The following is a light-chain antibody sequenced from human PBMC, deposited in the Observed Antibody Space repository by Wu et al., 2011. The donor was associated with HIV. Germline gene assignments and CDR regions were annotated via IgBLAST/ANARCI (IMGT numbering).Light chain of an antibody. CDR1: QTVSSSY. CDR3: QQYHNWQWT. V-gene: IGKV3D-15*01. Sequence: CRTSQTVSSSYLAWYQQKPGQAPRLLIYGASSRATGIPDRFSGSGSGTEFTLTISTLQSEDFAVYYCQQYHNWQWTFGQGTKVEI. J-gene: IGKJ1*01. CDR2: GAS.